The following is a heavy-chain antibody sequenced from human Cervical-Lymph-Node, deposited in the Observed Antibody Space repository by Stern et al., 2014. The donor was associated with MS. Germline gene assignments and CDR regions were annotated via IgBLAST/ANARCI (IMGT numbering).Heavy chain of an antibody. Sequence: QVQLGQSGAEVKKPGASVKVSCKASGFTFTNYYVHWVRQAPGQGLEWMGIINRSDDDTGYAQRFQGRLTVTRDTSSSTVYMELTSLRYDDTAVYYCALSAVDFWGQGTLVTVSS. CDR3: ALSAVDF. J-gene: IGHJ4*02. V-gene: IGHV1-46*01. CDR2: INRSDDDT. CDR1: GFTFTNYY.